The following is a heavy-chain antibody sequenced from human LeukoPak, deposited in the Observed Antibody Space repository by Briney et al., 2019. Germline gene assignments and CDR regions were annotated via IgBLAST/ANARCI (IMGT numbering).Heavy chain of an antibody. CDR2: IYHSGST. V-gene: IGHV4-38-2*02. J-gene: IGHJ4*02. D-gene: IGHD2-2*01. CDR3: ARDPYCTSTSCPVGFDY. CDR1: GYSISSGYY. Sequence: SETLSLTCTVSGYSISSGYYWGWIRPPPGKGLEWIGSIYHSGSTYYNPSLKSRVTISVDTSKNQFSLKLSSVTAADTAVYYCARDPYCTSTSCPVGFDYWGQGTLVTVSS.